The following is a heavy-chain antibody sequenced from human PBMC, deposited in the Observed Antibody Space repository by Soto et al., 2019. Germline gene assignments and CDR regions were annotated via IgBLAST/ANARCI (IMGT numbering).Heavy chain of an antibody. Sequence: GGSLRLSCAASGFTFSSYDMSWVRQAPGKGLEWVSTILVSDSTHYEDSVRGRFTISRDRSKNTVYLQMNSLTAGDTAVYYCAKATATTGGAFDICGQGTMVTVSS. CDR1: GFTFSSYD. V-gene: IGHV3-23*01. D-gene: IGHD1-7*01. CDR2: ILVSDST. J-gene: IGHJ3*02. CDR3: AKATATTGGAFDI.